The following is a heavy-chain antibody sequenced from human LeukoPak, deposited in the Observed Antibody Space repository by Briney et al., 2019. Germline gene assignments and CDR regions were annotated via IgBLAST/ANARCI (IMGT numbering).Heavy chain of an antibody. CDR1: GFTFSDYY. D-gene: IGHD6-19*01. Sequence: PGGSLRLSCAASGFTFSDYYMSWIRQAPGKGLEWVSYISSSGSTIYYADSVKGRFTISRDNAKNSLYLQMNSLRAEDTAVYYCARRIYSGGWDDAFDIWGQGTMVTVSS. CDR2: ISSSGSTI. CDR3: ARRIYSGGWDDAFDI. J-gene: IGHJ3*02. V-gene: IGHV3-11*01.